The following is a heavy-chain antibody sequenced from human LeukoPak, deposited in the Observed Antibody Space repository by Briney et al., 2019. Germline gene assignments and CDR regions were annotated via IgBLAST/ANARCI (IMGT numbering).Heavy chain of an antibody. D-gene: IGHD2-15*01. Sequence: GGSLRLSCAASGFTFSSSAMSWVRQVPGKGLEWVSGISASGGSTNYADSVRGRFTISRDNSKNTLYLQMNSLRAEDTAVYYCAREGPYCSGGSCYGRGYYFDYWGQGTLVTVSS. J-gene: IGHJ4*02. CDR1: GFTFSSSA. CDR3: AREGPYCSGGSCYGRGYYFDY. CDR2: ISASGGST. V-gene: IGHV3-23*01.